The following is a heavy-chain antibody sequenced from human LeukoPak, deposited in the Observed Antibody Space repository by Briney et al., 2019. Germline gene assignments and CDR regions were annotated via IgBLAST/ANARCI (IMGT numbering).Heavy chain of an antibody. V-gene: IGHV1-24*01. D-gene: IGHD3-3*01. Sequence: ASVKVSCKVSGFAFTEMSIHWVRQTPRKGLEWMGGFDPESGGRVYAQSFRGRVTLSEDTSTDTAYMELSSLTSEDTAVYYCADFGVVTHWFDPWGQGTLVTISS. CDR3: ADFGVVTHWFDP. J-gene: IGHJ5*02. CDR1: GFAFTEMS. CDR2: FDPESGGR.